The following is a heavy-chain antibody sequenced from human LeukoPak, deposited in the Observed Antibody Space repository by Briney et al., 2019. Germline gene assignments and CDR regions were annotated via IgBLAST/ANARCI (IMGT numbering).Heavy chain of an antibody. Sequence: GGSLRLSCAASGFTFSNYDMSWVRQAPGKGLEWVSGISGSGGSTYHADAVKGRFTISRDNSKNTLYLQMNSLRAEDTAVYYCAKGVRYCGGDCFPYYYYYGMDVWGQGTTVTVSS. CDR1: GFTFSNYD. V-gene: IGHV3-23*01. CDR3: AKGVRYCGGDCFPYYYYYGMDV. CDR2: ISGSGGST. J-gene: IGHJ6*02. D-gene: IGHD2-21*02.